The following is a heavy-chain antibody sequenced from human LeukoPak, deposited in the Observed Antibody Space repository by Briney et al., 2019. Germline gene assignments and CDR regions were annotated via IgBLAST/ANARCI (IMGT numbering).Heavy chain of an antibody. V-gene: IGHV3-30-3*01. D-gene: IGHD1-26*01. J-gene: IGHJ4*02. CDR3: ARDLIVGATRGYFDY. Sequence: SLRLSCAASGFTFSSYAMHWVRQAPGKGLEWVAVISYDGSNKYYADSVKGRFTISRDNSKNTLYLQMNSLRAEDTAVYYCARDLIVGATRGYFDYWGQGTLVTVSS. CDR2: ISYDGSNK. CDR1: GFTFSSYA.